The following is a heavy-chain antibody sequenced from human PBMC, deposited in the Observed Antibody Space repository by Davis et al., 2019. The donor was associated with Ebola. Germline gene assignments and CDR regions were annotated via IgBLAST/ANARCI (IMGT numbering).Heavy chain of an antibody. J-gene: IGHJ4*02. Sequence: GESLKISCAASGFSFSVYGMHWVRQAPGKGLEWVAVIWYDGTNKYYADSVKGRFTISRDNSKNTLYLQMNSLRAEDTAVYYCARDKFSHYYVTRSTFDYWGQGTLVTVSS. CDR2: IWYDGTNK. D-gene: IGHD3-10*02. CDR1: GFSFSVYG. V-gene: IGHV3-33*08. CDR3: ARDKFSHYYVTRSTFDY.